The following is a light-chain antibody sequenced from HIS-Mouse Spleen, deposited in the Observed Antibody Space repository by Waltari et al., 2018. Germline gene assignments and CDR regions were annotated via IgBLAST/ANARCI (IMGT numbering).Light chain of an antibody. CDR2: STN. CDR1: SGSVSTSSS. CDR3: VLYMGSGIWV. V-gene: IGLV8-61*01. Sequence: QTVVTQEPSFSVSPGGTVTLTCGLSSGSVSTSSSPSWYQQTPGTAPRTLIYSTNTRSSGFPDRFSGSILGNKAALTITGAQADDESDYYCVLYMGSGIWVFGGGTKLTVL. J-gene: IGLJ3*02.